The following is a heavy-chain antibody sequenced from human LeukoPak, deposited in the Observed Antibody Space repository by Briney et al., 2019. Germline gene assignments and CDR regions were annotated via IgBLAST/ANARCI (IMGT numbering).Heavy chain of an antibody. CDR3: ARVLHYDSSGYYYYYYYYMDV. D-gene: IGHD3-22*01. J-gene: IGHJ6*03. Sequence: PVASVKVSRKASGGTFSSYAISWVRQAPGQGLEWMGGIIPIFGTANYAQKFQGRVTITADESTSTAYMELSSLRSEDTAVYYCARVLHYDSSGYYYYYYYYMDVWGKGTTVTVSS. CDR1: GGTFSSYA. CDR2: IIPIFGTA. V-gene: IGHV1-69*13.